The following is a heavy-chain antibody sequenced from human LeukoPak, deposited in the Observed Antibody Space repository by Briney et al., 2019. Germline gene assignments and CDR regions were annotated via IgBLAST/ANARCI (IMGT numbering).Heavy chain of an antibody. CDR2: ITSGSSYM. J-gene: IGHJ4*02. CDR1: GFSSNTYN. D-gene: IGHD6-19*01. CDR3: ARGNFYTSDLDY. V-gene: IGHV3-21*01. Sequence: GGSLRLSCAASGFSSNTYNMNWVRQAPGKGLEWVSSITSGSSYMYYGDSLKGRFTISRDNAKNSLYLQMKSLRAEDTAVYFCARGNFYTSDLDYWGQGTLVTVSS.